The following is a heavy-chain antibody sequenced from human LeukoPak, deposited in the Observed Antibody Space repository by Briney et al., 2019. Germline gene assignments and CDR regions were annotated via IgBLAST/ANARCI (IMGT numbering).Heavy chain of an antibody. CDR1: GFTFSSYN. Sequence: PGGSLRLSCAASGFTFSSYNMNWVRQAPGKGLEWVSYISSSSSTVSYADSVKGRFTISRDNAKNSLYLQMNSLRAEDTAVYYCARDFLYSNNPFDYWGQGTLVTVSS. CDR3: ARDFLYSNNPFDY. CDR2: ISSSSSTV. V-gene: IGHV3-48*01. J-gene: IGHJ4*02. D-gene: IGHD6-13*01.